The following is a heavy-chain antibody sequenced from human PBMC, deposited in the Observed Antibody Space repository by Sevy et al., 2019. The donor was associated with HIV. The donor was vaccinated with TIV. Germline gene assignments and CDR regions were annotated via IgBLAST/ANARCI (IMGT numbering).Heavy chain of an antibody. Sequence: SETLSLTCTVFGDSISGYYWSWIRHPPGKGLHGIGYIYYKGKTNYNPSLKSQVTTSTDRSKNQFSLKLSSLTAADTAIYYCARAAANYYYAMDVWGQGTTVTVSS. CDR1: GDSISGYY. J-gene: IGHJ6*02. CDR2: IYYKGKT. CDR3: ARAAANYYYAMDV. V-gene: IGHV4-59*01.